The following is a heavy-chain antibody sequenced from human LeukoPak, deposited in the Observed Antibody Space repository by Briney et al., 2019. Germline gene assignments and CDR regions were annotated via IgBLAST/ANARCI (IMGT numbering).Heavy chain of an antibody. J-gene: IGHJ4*02. Sequence: GGSLRLSCAASGFTLSGYWMLWVRQAPGKGLVWVSRISNDGTTTNYADSVKGRFTISRDNAKNTLYLQMNSLRAEDTAVYYCARDYYGSGSYWGQGALVTVSS. CDR3: ARDYYGSGSY. CDR1: GFTLSGYW. V-gene: IGHV3-74*01. D-gene: IGHD3-10*01. CDR2: ISNDGTTT.